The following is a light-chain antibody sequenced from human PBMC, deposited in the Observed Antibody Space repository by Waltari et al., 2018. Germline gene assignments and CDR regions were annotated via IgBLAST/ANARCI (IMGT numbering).Light chain of an antibody. CDR2: DFN. CDR1: TSDIGTYNY. V-gene: IGLV2-14*03. Sequence: QSALTQPASVSGSPGQSITISCTGTTSDIGTYNYVSWYQQHPGKAPKLMLFDFNNRPSGVSGRFSGSKSGNTASLTISGLQAEDEADYYCSSYTTSTTLLVVFGGGTKLTVL. CDR3: SSYTTSTTLLVV. J-gene: IGLJ2*01.